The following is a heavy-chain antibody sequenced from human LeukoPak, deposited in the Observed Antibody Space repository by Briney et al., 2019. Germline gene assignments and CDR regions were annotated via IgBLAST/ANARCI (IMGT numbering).Heavy chain of an antibody. V-gene: IGHV3-7*03. J-gene: IGHJ4*02. CDR1: GFPFNAYW. CDR2: IRQDGDTK. Sequence: GGSLRLSCAASGFPFNAYWMTWVRQAPGKGLEWVANIRQDGDTKYYVDSVKGRFTISRDNGKKSLYLQMNSLRVEDTAVYYCAKEGRSLQTYWGQGTLVTVSS. D-gene: IGHD5-24*01. CDR3: AKEGRSLQTY.